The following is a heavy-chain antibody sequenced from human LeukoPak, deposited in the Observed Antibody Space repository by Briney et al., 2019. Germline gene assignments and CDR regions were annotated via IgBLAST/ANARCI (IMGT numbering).Heavy chain of an antibody. V-gene: IGHV3-33*01. Sequence: PGGSLRLSCAASGFTFSTYGMHWARQAPGKGLEWVAVIWFDGSNQYYVDSVRGRFSISRDNSKYTLYLQMNTLRAEDTGVYYCARDRGSGDSFDLWGQGAMVTVSS. CDR2: IWFDGSNQ. D-gene: IGHD6-19*01. J-gene: IGHJ3*01. CDR1: GFTFSTYG. CDR3: ARDRGSGDSFDL.